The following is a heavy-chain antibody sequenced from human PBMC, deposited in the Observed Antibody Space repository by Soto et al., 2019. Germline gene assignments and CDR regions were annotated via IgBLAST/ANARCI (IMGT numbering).Heavy chain of an antibody. J-gene: IGHJ4*02. Sequence: SETLSLTCAVYGGSFSGYYWSWIRQPPGKGLEWIGEINHSGSTNYNPSLKSRVTISVDTSKNQFSLKLSSVTAADTAVYYCARGGYDFWSGYPPDYWGRGTLVTVSS. CDR1: GGSFSGYY. CDR3: ARGGYDFWSGYPPDY. D-gene: IGHD3-3*01. CDR2: INHSGST. V-gene: IGHV4-34*01.